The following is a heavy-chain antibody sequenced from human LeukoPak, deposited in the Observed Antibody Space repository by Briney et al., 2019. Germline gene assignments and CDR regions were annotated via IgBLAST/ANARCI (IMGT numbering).Heavy chain of an antibody. CDR1: GFTFSSYA. D-gene: IGHD3-9*01. J-gene: IGHJ3*02. CDR2: ISGSGGST. CDR3: AKCQLRYFDWLSRDDAFDI. V-gene: IGHV3-23*01. Sequence: GGSLRLSCAASGFTFSSYAMSWVRQAPGKGLEWVSAISGSGGSTYYADSVKGRFTISRDNSKNTLYPQMNSLRAEDTAVYYCAKCQLRYFDWLSRDDAFDIWGQGTMVTVSS.